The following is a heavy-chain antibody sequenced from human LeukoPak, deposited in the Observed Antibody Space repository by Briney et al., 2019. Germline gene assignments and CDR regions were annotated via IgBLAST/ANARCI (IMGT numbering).Heavy chain of an antibody. Sequence: SQTLSLTCTVSGGSISSGGYYWSWIRQHPGKGLEWIGYIYYSGSTYYNPSLKSRVTISVDTSKNRFSLKLSSVTAADTAVYYCARRATGSGYVDYWGQGTLVTVSS. CDR3: ARRATGSGYVDY. J-gene: IGHJ4*02. V-gene: IGHV4-31*03. CDR2: IYYSGST. D-gene: IGHD3-22*01. CDR1: GGSISSGGYY.